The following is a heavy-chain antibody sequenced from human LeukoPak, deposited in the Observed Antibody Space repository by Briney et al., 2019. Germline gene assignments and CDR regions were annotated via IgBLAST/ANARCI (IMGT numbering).Heavy chain of an antibody. J-gene: IGHJ4*02. D-gene: IGHD3-16*02. CDR1: GFSLSSHN. CDR3: ARENFGRVVVSLDC. CDR2: ISSSSSTI. V-gene: IGHV3-48*02. Sequence: PGGSLTLSCTASGFSLSSHNMNWVRQAPGKGLEWLSQISSSSSTIYYADSVKGRFTISRDNAKNSLFLQMNSLRDEDTAVYYCARENFGRVVVSLDCWGQGTLVTVSS.